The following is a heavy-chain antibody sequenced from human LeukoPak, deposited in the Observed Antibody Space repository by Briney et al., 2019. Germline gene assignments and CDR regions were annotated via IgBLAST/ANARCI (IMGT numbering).Heavy chain of an antibody. D-gene: IGHD3-10*01. CDR3: AKDSGTTAEIKSDG. Sequence: TGETLSLTCTVSGASITNACLGWIPQPAGKGWGWSGRIFLRVTTSNPALQSRATTSAETTRNHVSLTLNSVTAAQPPVSCCAKDSGTTAEIKSDGWGQRTLVT. J-gene: IGHJ1*01. CDR1: GASITNAC. V-gene: IGHV4-4*07. CDR2: IFLRVT.